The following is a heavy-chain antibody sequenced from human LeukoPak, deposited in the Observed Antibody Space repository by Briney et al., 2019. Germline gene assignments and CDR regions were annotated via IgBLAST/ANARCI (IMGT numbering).Heavy chain of an antibody. Sequence: SETLSLTCGVYGGSFSGYVWSWIRQPPGNGLQWIGEINHSGSTTYNPSLKSQVTISLDTSRNQFSLKLTSVTAADTAVYYCAKTPVVTLSAFDIWGQGTLVTVSS. CDR2: INHSGST. CDR3: AKTPVVTLSAFDI. D-gene: IGHD3-22*01. J-gene: IGHJ3*02. CDR1: GGSFSGYV. V-gene: IGHV4-34*01.